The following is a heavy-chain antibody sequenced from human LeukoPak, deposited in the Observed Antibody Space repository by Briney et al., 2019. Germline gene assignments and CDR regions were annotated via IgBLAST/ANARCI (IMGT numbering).Heavy chain of an antibody. CDR3: FSDDSSGNFDT. D-gene: IGHD3-22*01. CDR1: GYSPIGYY. J-gene: IGHJ4*02. Sequence: AAVKDSRKASGYSPIGYYIHWLRPAPGQGLEWMGWINPYSGDTNYARKFQGRVTMTRDTSISTAYMELSRLTSDDTSVYYCFSDDSSGNFDTWGQGTLVTVSS. V-gene: IGHV1-2*02. CDR2: INPYSGDT.